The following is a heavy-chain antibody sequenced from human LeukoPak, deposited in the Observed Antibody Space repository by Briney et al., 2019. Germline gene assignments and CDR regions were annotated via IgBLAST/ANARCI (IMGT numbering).Heavy chain of an antibody. D-gene: IGHD5-18*01. CDR3: ARHLSGVTGYTYGRGIDY. CDR2: TSSSDAGT. Sequence: GGSLRLSCAASGFTLSSYAMSWVRQAPGKGLEWVSATSSSDAGTYYAESVRGRFTISRDNSKNTLFLQMNSLRAEDTAVYYCARHLSGVTGYTYGRGIDYWGQGTLVTVSS. V-gene: IGHV3-23*01. J-gene: IGHJ4*02. CDR1: GFTLSSYA.